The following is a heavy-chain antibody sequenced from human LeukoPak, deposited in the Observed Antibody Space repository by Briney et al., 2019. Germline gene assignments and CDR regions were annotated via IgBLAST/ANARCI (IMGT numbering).Heavy chain of an antibody. CDR1: GFTFRRYS. D-gene: IGHD6-13*01. J-gene: IGHJ4*02. Sequence: KAGGSLRLSCAASGFTFRRYSMNWVRQAPGKGLEWVSTISSGSDYIYYADSVKGRFTISRDNSKNTLYLQMNSLRAEDTAVYYCAKDVVAAAGIGSYFDYWGQGTLVTVSS. CDR3: AKDVVAAAGIGSYFDY. V-gene: IGHV3-21*04. CDR2: ISSGSDYI.